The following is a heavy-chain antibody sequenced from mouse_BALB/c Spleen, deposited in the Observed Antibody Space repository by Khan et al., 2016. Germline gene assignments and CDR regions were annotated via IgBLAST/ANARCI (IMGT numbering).Heavy chain of an antibody. CDR1: GFSLTGYG. CDR2: IWGDGST. Sequence: VQLKESGPGLVAPSQSLSITCTVSGFSLTGYGVNWVRQPPGKGLEWLGMIWGDGSTDYNSALKSRLSINKDNSKSQVFLKMNSLQTDDTARYYCARDGGTGTSWYVDVWGAGTTVTVSS. J-gene: IGHJ1*01. CDR3: ARDGGTGTSWYVDV. V-gene: IGHV2-6-7*01. D-gene: IGHD4-1*01.